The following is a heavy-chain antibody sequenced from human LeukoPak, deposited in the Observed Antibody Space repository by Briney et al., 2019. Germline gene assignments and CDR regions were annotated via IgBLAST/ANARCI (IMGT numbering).Heavy chain of an antibody. D-gene: IGHD2-15*01. CDR1: GFTFSSYG. V-gene: IGHV3-30*18. J-gene: IGHJ4*02. Sequence: GGSLRLSCAASGFTFSSYGMHWVRQAPGKGLEWVAVISYDGSNKYYADSVKRRFTISRDNSKNTLYLQMNSLRAEDTAVYYCAKDRVYCSGGSCYPAYFDYWGQGTLVTVSS. CDR3: AKDRVYCSGGSCYPAYFDY. CDR2: ISYDGSNK.